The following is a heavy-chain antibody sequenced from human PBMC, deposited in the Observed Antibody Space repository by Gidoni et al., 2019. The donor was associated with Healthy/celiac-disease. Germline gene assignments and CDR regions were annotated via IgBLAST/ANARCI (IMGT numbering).Heavy chain of an antibody. CDR2: IYYSGST. CDR1: GGSISSSSSY. V-gene: IGHV4-39*01. Sequence: QLQLQESGPGLVKPSETLSLTCTVSGGSISSSSSYWGWIRQPPGKGREWIGSIYYSGSTYYNPSLKSRVTISVDTSKNQFSLKLSSVTAADTAVYYCACLPFMVEHWFDPWGQGTLVTVSS. D-gene: IGHD3-3*02. CDR3: ACLPFMVEHWFDP. J-gene: IGHJ5*02.